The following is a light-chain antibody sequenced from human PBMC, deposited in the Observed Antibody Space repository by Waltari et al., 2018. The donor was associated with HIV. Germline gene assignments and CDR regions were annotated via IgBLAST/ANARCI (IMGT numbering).Light chain of an antibody. CDR1: QTVISNY. V-gene: IGKV3-20*01. CDR3: QQYGDSPCT. J-gene: IGKJ3*01. Sequence: DIVLMQSPDTLSLSPGKRATLSCRASQTVISNYLAWYHQRPGQAPRLLVYGASSRAAGIADRFSGSGSGTDFTLIISRVEPEDSAVFYCQQYGDSPCTFGPGTKVEIK. CDR2: GAS.